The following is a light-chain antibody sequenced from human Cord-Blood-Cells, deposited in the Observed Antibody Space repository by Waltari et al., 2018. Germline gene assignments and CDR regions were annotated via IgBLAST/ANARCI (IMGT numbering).Light chain of an antibody. CDR1: SSDVGSYNL. V-gene: IGLV2-23*03. Sequence: QSALTQPASVSGSPGQSITISCTGTSSDVGSYNLVSWYQQHPGKAPKLMIYEGSKRPSGVSNRFSGSKSGNTASLTISGLQAEDEADYYCCSYAGSYTFEVFGGGTKLTVL. CDR3: CSYAGSYTFEV. J-gene: IGLJ3*02. CDR2: EGS.